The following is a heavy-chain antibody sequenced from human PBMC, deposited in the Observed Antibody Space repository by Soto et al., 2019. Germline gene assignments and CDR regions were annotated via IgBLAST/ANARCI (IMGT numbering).Heavy chain of an antibody. CDR2: ISYDGSNK. J-gene: IGHJ6*02. CDR3: VRIAAAGSPLGYYGMDV. D-gene: IGHD6-13*01. V-gene: IGHV3-30-3*01. CDR1: GFTFSSYA. Sequence: QVQLVESGGGVVQPGRSLRLSCAASGFTFSSYAMHWVRQAPGKGLEWVAVISYDGSNKYYADSVKGRFTISRDNSKNTLYLQMNSLRAEDTAVYYCVRIAAAGSPLGYYGMDVWGQGTTVTVSS.